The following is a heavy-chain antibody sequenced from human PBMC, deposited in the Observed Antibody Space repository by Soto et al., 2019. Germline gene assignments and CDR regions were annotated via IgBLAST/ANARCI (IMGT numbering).Heavy chain of an antibody. CDR1: GFSLSTSGVG. J-gene: IGHJ4*02. D-gene: IGHD3-3*01. CDR3: ARRITIFGVVKYYFDY. Sequence: SGPTLVNPTQTLTLTCTFSGFSLSTSGVGVGLIRQPPGKALEWLALIYWNDDKRYSPSLKSRLTITKDTSKNQVVLTMTNMDPVDTATYYCARRITIFGVVKYYFDYWGQGTLVTVSS. V-gene: IGHV2-5*01. CDR2: IYWNDDK.